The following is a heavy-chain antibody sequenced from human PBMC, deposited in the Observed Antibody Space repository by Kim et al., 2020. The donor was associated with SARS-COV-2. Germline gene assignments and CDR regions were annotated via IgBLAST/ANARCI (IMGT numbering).Heavy chain of an antibody. J-gene: IGHJ5*02. V-gene: IGHV4-4*02. CDR3: ARGVSSAWTLRAWFDP. CDR2: VDHSGTT. D-gene: IGHD3-22*01. CDR1: GASISSSSR. Sequence: SETLSLTCVVSGASISSSSRWSWVRQPPGKGLEWIGEVDHSGTTSYNVSLKSRVTISVDKSKNQFSLRFNSVSAADTAVYYCARGVSSAWTLRAWFDPWGQGTLVTVSP.